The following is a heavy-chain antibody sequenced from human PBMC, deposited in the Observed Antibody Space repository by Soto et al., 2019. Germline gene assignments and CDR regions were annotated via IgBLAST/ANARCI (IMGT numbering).Heavy chain of an antibody. D-gene: IGHD3-22*01. J-gene: IGHJ6*02. Sequence: ASVKVSCKASGHNFTGYYMHWVRQAPGQGLEWMGWINPNSGGTNYAQKFQGRVTMTRDTSISTAYMELSRLRSDDTAVYYCARESSYYDASGYYYYGMDGWRQGTTVTV. CDR1: GHNFTGYY. CDR2: INPNSGGT. CDR3: ARESSYYDASGYYYYGMDG. V-gene: IGHV1-2*02.